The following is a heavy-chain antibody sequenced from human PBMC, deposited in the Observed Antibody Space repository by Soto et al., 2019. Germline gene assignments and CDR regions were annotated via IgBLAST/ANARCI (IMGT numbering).Heavy chain of an antibody. J-gene: IGHJ4*02. CDR2: INPSGGST. D-gene: IGHD3-16*02. Sequence: ASVKVSCKASGYTFTSYYMHWVRQAPGQGLEWMGIINPSGGSTSYAQKFQGRVTMTRDTSTSTVYMELSSLRSEDTAVYYCARGGVRTDYVWGSYREYYFDYWGQGTLVTVSS. V-gene: IGHV1-46*01. CDR1: GYTFTSYY. CDR3: ARGGVRTDYVWGSYREYYFDY.